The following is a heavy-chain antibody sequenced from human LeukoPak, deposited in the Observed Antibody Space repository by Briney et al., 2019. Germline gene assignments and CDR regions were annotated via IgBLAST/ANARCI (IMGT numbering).Heavy chain of an antibody. D-gene: IGHD2-2*01. J-gene: IGHJ4*02. CDR3: ARGEYCSSISCYELYYFDY. CDR1: GYTFTSYG. CDR2: ISAYNGNT. Sequence: GASVEVSCKASGYTFTSYGISWVRQAPGQGLEWMGCISAYNGNTNYAQKLQGRVTMTTDTSTSTAYMELRSLRSDDTAVYYCARGEYCSSISCYELYYFDYWGQGTLVTVSS. V-gene: IGHV1-18*01.